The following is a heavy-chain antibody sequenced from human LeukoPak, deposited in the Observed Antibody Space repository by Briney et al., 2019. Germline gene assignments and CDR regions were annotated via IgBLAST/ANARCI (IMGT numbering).Heavy chain of an antibody. CDR3: ARSRRLNHGMDV. CDR1: GYTFTSYG. J-gene: IGHJ6*02. CDR2: ISAYNGNT. V-gene: IGHV1-18*01. Sequence: ASVKVSCKASGYTFTSYGISWVRQAPGQGLEWMGWISAYNGNTNYAQKLHGRVTMTTDTPTSTAYMELRSLRSDDTAVYYCARSRRLNHGMDVWGQGTTVTASS.